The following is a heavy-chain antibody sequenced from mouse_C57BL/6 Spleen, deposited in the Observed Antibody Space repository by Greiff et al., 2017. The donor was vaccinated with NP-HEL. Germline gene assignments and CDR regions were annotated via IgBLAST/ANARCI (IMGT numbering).Heavy chain of an antibody. J-gene: IGHJ1*03. CDR1: GYSITSGYY. Sequence: EVKLQESGPGLVKPSQSLSLTCSVTGYSITSGYYWNWIRQFPGNKLEWMGYISYDGSNNYNPSLKNRISITRDTSKNQFFLKLNSVTTEDTATYYCARAGDYDERYFDVWGTGTTVTVSS. V-gene: IGHV3-6*01. CDR2: ISYDGSN. CDR3: ARAGDYDERYFDV. D-gene: IGHD2-4*01.